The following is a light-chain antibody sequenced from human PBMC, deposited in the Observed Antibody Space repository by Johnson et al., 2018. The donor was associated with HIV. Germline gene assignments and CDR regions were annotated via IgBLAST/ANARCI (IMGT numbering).Light chain of an antibody. V-gene: IGLV1-51*02. CDR2: EDD. Sequence: QAVLTQPPSVSAAPGQKVTISCSGSSSNIGKNHVSWYQQFPGTAPKLLVYEDDKRPSDIPDRFSGSKSGTSATLGITGLQPGDEADYYCGTWDSSLSAGVFGTWTKVTVL. J-gene: IGLJ1*01. CDR1: SSNIGKNH. CDR3: GTWDSSLSAGV.